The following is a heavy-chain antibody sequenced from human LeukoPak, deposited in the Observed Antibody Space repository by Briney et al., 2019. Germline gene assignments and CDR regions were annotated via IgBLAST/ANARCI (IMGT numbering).Heavy chain of an antibody. CDR1: GLTFSSYA. J-gene: IGHJ4*02. V-gene: IGHV3-23*01. Sequence: PGGSLRLPCAASGLTFSSYAMSWARQAPGKGLEWVSAISGSGGSTYYADSVKGRFTISRDNSKNTLYLKMNSLRAEDTAVYYCAKVIDSYASLDYWGQGTLVTVSS. CDR2: ISGSGGST. D-gene: IGHD5-18*01. CDR3: AKVIDSYASLDY.